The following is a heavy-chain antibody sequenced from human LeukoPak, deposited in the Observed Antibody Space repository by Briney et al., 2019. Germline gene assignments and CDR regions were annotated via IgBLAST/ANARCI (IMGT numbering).Heavy chain of an antibody. J-gene: IGHJ3*02. V-gene: IGHV3-33*01. CDR2: IWYDGSNK. CDR1: GFTFSSYG. CDR3: ARGGWLYSHDAFDI. D-gene: IGHD3-9*01. Sequence: PGGSLRLSCAASGFTFSSYGMHWVRQAPGKGLEWVAVIWYDGSNKYYADSVKGRFTISRDNSKNTLYLQMNSLRAEDTAVYYCARGGWLYSHDAFDIWGQGTMVTVSS.